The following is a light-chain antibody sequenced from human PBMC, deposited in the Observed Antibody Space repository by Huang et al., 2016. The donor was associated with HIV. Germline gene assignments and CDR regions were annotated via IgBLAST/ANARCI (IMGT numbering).Light chain of an antibody. V-gene: IGKV3-11*01. CDR2: GAS. CDR3: QERTY. Sequence: EIVLTQSPVTLSLSPGERATLSCRASQSVGTHLAWYQQKPDQAPRLLIYGASNRATGIPARFTGSGSGTDFTLTISSLEPEDFAVYYCQERTYFGPGSKVDIK. J-gene: IGKJ3*01. CDR1: QSVGTH.